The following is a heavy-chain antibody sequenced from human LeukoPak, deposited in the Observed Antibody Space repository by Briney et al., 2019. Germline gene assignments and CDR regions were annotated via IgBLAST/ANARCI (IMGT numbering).Heavy chain of an antibody. CDR3: ARDDIVVVPAAADAFDI. D-gene: IGHD2-2*01. CDR1: GYTFTSYG. CDR2: ISAYNGNT. V-gene: IGHV1-18*01. Sequence: ASVKVSCKASGYTFTSYGISWVRQAPGQGLEWMGLISAYNGNTNYAQTLQGRVTITTDTSTSTAYMELRSLRSDDTAVYYCARDDIVVVPAAADAFDIWGQGTMVTVSS. J-gene: IGHJ3*02.